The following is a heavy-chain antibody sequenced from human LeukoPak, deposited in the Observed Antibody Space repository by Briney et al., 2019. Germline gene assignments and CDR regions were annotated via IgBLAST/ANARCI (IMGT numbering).Heavy chain of an antibody. CDR2: ISGYNGNT. J-gene: IGHJ6*03. CDR3: ARAEGVVVDAHIDV. Sequence: GASVKVSCKASGYTFTRYGIYWVRQAPGQGLEWMGWISGYNGNTKYAQKFQDRVSVTTDTSTSTAYMELRSLRSDDTAVYYCARAEGVVVDAHIDVCGTGTTVTVSS. V-gene: IGHV1-18*01. D-gene: IGHD2-15*01. CDR1: GYTFTRYG.